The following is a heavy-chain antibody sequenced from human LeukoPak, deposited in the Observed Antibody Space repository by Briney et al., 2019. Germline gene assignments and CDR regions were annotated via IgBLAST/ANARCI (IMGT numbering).Heavy chain of an antibody. Sequence: TSETLSLTCTVSGGSISSYYWSWIRQPPGKGLEWIGYIYYSGGTNYNPSLKSRVTISVDTSKNQFSLKLSSVTAADTAVYYCASRPGYCSSSSCYANAFDFWGQGTMVTVSS. CDR1: GGSISSYY. J-gene: IGHJ3*01. D-gene: IGHD2-2*01. CDR3: ASRPGYCSSSSCYANAFDF. V-gene: IGHV4-59*08. CDR2: IYYSGGT.